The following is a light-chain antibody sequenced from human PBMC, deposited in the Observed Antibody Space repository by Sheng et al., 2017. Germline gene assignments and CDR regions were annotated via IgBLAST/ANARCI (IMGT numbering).Light chain of an antibody. Sequence: EIVLTQSPATLSLSPGERATLSCRASQSVSSYLAWYQQKPGQAPRLLIYDASNRATGIPARFSGSGSGTDFTLTISSLEPEDFAVYYCQQRSNWLTFXXTDEGGD. J-gene: IGKJ4*01. CDR2: DAS. V-gene: IGKV3-11*01. CDR3: QQRSNWLT. CDR1: QSVSSY.